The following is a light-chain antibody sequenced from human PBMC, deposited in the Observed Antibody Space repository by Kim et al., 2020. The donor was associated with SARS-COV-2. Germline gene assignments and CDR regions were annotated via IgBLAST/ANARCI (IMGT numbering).Light chain of an antibody. Sequence: ALLQTVLITCHEDGLRNYYFGWYYQKPGQAPVLVIYEKNNRPPGIPDRFSGSRTGDTSSLTITGAQAEDEADYYCCSRHSGGYHLIFGGGTQLTVL. CDR1: GLRNYY. CDR2: EKN. J-gene: IGLJ2*01. CDR3: CSRHSGGYHLI. V-gene: IGLV3-19*01.